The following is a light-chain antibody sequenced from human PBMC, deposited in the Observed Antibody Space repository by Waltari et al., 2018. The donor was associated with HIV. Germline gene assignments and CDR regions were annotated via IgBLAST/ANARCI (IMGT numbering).Light chain of an antibody. CDR2: EVM. CDR3: SSYTSDSTWV. CDR1: SSDVGSYNR. V-gene: IGLV2-18*02. J-gene: IGLJ2*01. Sequence: QSALTQPPSVSGSPGQTVTISCSGTSSDVGSYNRVSWYKQPPGPAPKVLIYEVMNRPSGVPARFSGSKSGNTASLIISGLQAEDEADFYCSSYTSDSTWVFGGGTKLTVL.